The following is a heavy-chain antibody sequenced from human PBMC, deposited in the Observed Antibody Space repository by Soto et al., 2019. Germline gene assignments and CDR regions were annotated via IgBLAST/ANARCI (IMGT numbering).Heavy chain of an antibody. CDR1: GGYISGLY. J-gene: IGHJ4*02. CDR2: VYYNGAT. Sequence: QVLLQESGPGLVKPSETLSITCTVSGGYISGLYWSWIRQAPGRRLEWIGYVYYNGATNYNPSLKSRVAMSVDTSKNQFSLNLSSVTAADTAVYYCARGMDRKIGLFDLWGQGSLVTVSS. CDR3: ARGMDRKIGLFDL. V-gene: IGHV4-59*11. D-gene: IGHD3-16*01.